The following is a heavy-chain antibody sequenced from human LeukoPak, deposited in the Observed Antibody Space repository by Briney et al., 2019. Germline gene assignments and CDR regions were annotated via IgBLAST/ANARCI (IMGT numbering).Heavy chain of an antibody. CDR1: GGTFSSYA. D-gene: IGHD3-22*01. CDR3: ASASYYYDSSGYPRTYYFDY. J-gene: IGHJ4*02. Sequence: ASVKVSCTASGGTFSSYAISWGRQAPGQGLEWMGGIIPIFGTANYAQKFQGRVTITADESTSTAYMELSSLRSEDTAVYYCASASYYYDSSGYPRTYYFDYWGQGTLVTVSS. CDR2: IIPIFGTA. V-gene: IGHV1-69*01.